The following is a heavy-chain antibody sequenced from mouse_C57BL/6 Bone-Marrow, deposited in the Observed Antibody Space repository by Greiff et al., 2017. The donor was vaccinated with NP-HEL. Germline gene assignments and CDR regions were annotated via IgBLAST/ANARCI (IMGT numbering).Heavy chain of an antibody. V-gene: IGHV1-55*01. J-gene: IGHJ4*01. Sequence: PQPGAELVKPGASVKMSCKASGYTFTSYWITWVKQRPGQGLEWIGDIYPGSGSTNYNEKFKSKATLTVDTSSSTAYMQLISLTSEDSAVYYCARTQMTTVVATNAMDYWGQGTSVTVSS. CDR3: ARTQMTTVVATNAMDY. CDR2: IYPGSGST. D-gene: IGHD1-1*01. CDR1: GYTFTSYW.